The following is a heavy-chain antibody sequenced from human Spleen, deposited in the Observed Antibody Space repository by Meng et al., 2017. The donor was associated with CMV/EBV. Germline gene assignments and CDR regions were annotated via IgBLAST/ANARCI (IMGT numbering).Heavy chain of an antibody. D-gene: IGHD3-3*01. Sequence: GGSLRLSCAASGFTFSSYWMHWVRQAPGKGPVWVSRIDSDGRSTSYADSVKGRFTISRDNAKNTLYLQMNSLRAEDTAVYYCAREGTGYDFWRGYRNDAYNMWGQGTMVTVSS. CDR2: IDSDGRST. CDR3: AREGTGYDFWRGYRNDAYNM. CDR1: GFTFSSYW. J-gene: IGHJ3*02. V-gene: IGHV3-74*01.